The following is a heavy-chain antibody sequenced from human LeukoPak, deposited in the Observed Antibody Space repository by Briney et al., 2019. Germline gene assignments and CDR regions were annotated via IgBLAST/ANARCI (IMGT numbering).Heavy chain of an antibody. Sequence: PGGSLRLSCTASGFTFGDYAMSWVRQAPGKGLEWVGFIRGKAYGGTTEYAASVKGRFTISRDDSKSIAYLQMNSLKTEDTAVYYCTKDYSNYVYYFDYWGQGTLVTVSS. D-gene: IGHD4-11*01. V-gene: IGHV3-49*04. CDR1: GFTFGDYA. CDR3: TKDYSNYVYYFDY. CDR2: IRGKAYGGTT. J-gene: IGHJ4*02.